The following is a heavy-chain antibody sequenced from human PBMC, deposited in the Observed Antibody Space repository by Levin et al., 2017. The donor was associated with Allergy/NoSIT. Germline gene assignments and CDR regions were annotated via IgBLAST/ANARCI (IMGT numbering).Heavy chain of an antibody. V-gene: IGHV3-30-3*01. Sequence: GGSLRLSCAASGFTFSSYAMHWVRQAPGKGLEWVAVISYDGSNKYYADSVKGRFTISRDNSKNTLYLQMNSLRAEDTAVYYCARVGGYSGYDLWWYFDLWGRGTLVTVSS. CDR2: ISYDGSNK. CDR1: GFTFSSYA. D-gene: IGHD5-12*01. CDR3: ARVGGYSGYDLWWYFDL. J-gene: IGHJ2*01.